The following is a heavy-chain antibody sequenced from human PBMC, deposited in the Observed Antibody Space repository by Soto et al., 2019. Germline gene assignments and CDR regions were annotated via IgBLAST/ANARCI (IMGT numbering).Heavy chain of an antibody. D-gene: IGHD6-19*01. J-gene: IGHJ5*02. Sequence: QVQLQQSGPGLVKPSQTLSLTCAISGDSVSSNSAAWNWIRQSPSRGLEWLGRTYYRSKWYNDYAVSVKSRITINPDTSKNQFSLQLNSVTPEDTAVYYCARDAPPIPEYSSGWYWFDPWGQGTLVTVSS. CDR3: ARDAPPIPEYSSGWYWFDP. CDR1: GDSVSSNSAA. CDR2: TYYRSKWYN. V-gene: IGHV6-1*01.